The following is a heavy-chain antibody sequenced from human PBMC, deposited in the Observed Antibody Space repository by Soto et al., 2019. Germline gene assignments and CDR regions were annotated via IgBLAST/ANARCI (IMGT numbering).Heavy chain of an antibody. Sequence: PGGSLRLSCAASGFSFTNSAMSWVRQAPGKGLEWVAGIGASGDITWYADSVKGRLSISRDNSKNTLYLQLNSLRFEDTAVYYCAKDDFTDRGDDYFDYWGPGTLVTVSS. CDR2: IGASGDIT. CDR1: GFSFTNSA. J-gene: IGHJ4*02. V-gene: IGHV3-23*01. CDR3: AKDDFTDRGDDYFDY. D-gene: IGHD2-21*02.